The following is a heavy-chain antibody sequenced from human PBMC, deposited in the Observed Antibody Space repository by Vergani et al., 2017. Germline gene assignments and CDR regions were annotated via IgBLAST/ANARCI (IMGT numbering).Heavy chain of an antibody. V-gene: IGHV3-11*01. CDR1: GFIFSDYY. CDR2: ISDGGETK. CDR3: GRKXSPASLMDKPIDI. Sequence: QVQLVASGGGLVRPGGSLRLSCAASGFIFSDYYMTWIRQTPVKGLEWLAHISDGGETKMYAESLKGRFTVSRDNTKNLLILQMKTLKVDDTATYYCGRKXSPASLMDKPIDIWGQGTLVTVSS. J-gene: IGHJ5*02. D-gene: IGHD2-2*01.